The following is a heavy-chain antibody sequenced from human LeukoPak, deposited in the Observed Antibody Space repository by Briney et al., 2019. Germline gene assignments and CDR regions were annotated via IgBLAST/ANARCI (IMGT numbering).Heavy chain of an antibody. Sequence: GASVKVSGKASGGTFSSYAISWVRQAPGQGLEWMGAIIPIFGTANYAQKFQGRVTITADESTSTAYMELSSLRSEDTAVYYCAGELHDLWSGYFDYWGQETLVTVSS. J-gene: IGHJ4*01. CDR1: GGTFSSYA. V-gene: IGHV1-69*13. CDR3: AGELHDLWSGYFDY. D-gene: IGHD3-3*01. CDR2: IIPIFGTA.